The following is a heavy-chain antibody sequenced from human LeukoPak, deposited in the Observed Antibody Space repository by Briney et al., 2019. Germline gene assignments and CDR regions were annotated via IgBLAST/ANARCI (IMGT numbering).Heavy chain of an antibody. CDR2: IIPIFGTA. CDR1: GGTFSSYA. D-gene: IGHD1-26*01. J-gene: IGHJ5*02. CDR3: ARNPQGSPRKWFDP. Sequence: SVKVSCKASGGTFSSYAITWVRQAPRHGLEWMGGIIPIFGTANYAQKFQGRVTITADESTSTAYMELSSLRSEDTAVYYCARNPQGSPRKWFDPWGQGTLVTVSS. V-gene: IGHV1-69*13.